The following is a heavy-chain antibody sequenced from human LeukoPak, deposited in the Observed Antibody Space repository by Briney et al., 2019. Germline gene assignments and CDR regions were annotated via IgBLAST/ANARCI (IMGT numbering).Heavy chain of an antibody. Sequence: GGSLRLSCAASGFTFSSYWMSWVRQAPGKGLEWVANIKQDGSEKYYVESVKGRFTISRDNAKNSLYLQMNSLRAEDTAVYYCARDRSSSLPDRFDYWGQGTLVTVSS. CDR2: IKQDGSEK. CDR1: GFTFSSYW. J-gene: IGHJ4*02. CDR3: ARDRSSSLPDRFDY. D-gene: IGHD3-3*01. V-gene: IGHV3-7*01.